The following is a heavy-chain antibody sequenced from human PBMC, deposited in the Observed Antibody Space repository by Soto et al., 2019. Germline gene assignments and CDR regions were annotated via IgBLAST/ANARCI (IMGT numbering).Heavy chain of an antibody. CDR3: STSRYDNLDGYFDY. Sequence: GGSLRLSCAASGFTFSNAWMSWVRQAPGKGLEWVGRMKRKTDGGTTDYAAPVKGRFTISRDDSKNTLYLQMNSLKTEAKAAEYCSTSRYDNLDGYFDYWGQGTLVTVSS. CDR1: GFTFSNAW. CDR2: MKRKTDGGTT. J-gene: IGHJ4*02. V-gene: IGHV3-15*01. D-gene: IGHD3-9*01.